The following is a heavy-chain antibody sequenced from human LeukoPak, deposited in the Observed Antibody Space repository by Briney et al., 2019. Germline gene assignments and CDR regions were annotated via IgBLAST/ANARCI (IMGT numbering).Heavy chain of an antibody. V-gene: IGHV3-21*01. J-gene: IGHJ5*02. Sequence: GGSLRLSCATSGFTFSDYTMNWVRQAPGKGLEWVSFISASSTSIYYADSVRGRFTISRDNAKNSLYLHMNSLRAEDTAVYYCARDGTWGPGTLVTVSS. CDR1: GFTFSDYT. CDR2: ISASSTSI. D-gene: IGHD1-26*01. CDR3: ARDGT.